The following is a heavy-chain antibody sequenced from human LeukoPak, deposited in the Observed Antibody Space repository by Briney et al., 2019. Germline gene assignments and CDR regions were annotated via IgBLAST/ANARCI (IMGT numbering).Heavy chain of an antibody. CDR3: AKNPKAVTISGAPSQGY. CDR1: GFTFNNFG. CDR2: IGYDESKK. Sequence: GGSLRLSCEASGFTFNNFGMHWVRQAPGKGLEWVAFIGYDESKKYYAESVKGRFTISRDDSKNTLYLQMSALKTEDTAVYYCAKNPKAVTISGAPSQGYWGQGTLVTVSS. D-gene: IGHD3-3*01. V-gene: IGHV3-30*02. J-gene: IGHJ4*02.